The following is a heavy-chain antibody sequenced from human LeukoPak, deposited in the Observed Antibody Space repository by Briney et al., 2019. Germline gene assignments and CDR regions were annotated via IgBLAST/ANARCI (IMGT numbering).Heavy chain of an antibody. V-gene: IGHV3-48*03. J-gene: IGHJ4*02. CDR1: GFTFSSYE. CDR2: I. D-gene: IGHD3-10*01. Sequence: PGGSLRLSCAASGFTFSSYEMNWVRQAPGKGLEWVSYIDSVKGRFTISRDNAKNSLYLQMNSLKTEDTAVYYCTRHHSHYYGSGSYAYWGQGTLVTVSS. CDR3: TRHHSHYYGSGSYAY.